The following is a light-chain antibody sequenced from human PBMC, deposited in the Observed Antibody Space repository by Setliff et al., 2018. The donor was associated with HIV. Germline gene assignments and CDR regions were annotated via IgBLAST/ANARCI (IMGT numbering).Light chain of an antibody. CDR2: NTN. V-gene: IGLV1-44*01. CDR3: AAWDDSLNGYV. J-gene: IGLJ1*01. CDR1: SSNIRTNT. Sequence: QSVLAQPPSASGTPGQRVTISCSGSSSNIRTNTVHWYQHLPGTAPKLLIYNTNKRPSGVPDRFSGSKSGTSASLAISGLQSEDEADYYCAAWDDSLNGYVFGTGTKVTVL.